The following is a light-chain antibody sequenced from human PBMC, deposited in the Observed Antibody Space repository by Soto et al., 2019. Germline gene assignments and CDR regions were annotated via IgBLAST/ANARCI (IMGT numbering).Light chain of an antibody. Sequence: AIRMTQSTSSLSASTGDRVTITCRASQGISSYLAWYQQKPGKAPKLLIYAASTLQSGVASRFSGSGSGTDFTLTISCLQSEDFATYYCQQYYSYPRTFGQGTKVDIK. CDR2: AAS. J-gene: IGKJ1*01. CDR3: QQYYSYPRT. V-gene: IGKV1-8*01. CDR1: QGISSY.